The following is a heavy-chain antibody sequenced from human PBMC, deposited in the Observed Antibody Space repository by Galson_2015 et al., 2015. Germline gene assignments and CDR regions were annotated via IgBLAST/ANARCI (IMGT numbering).Heavy chain of an antibody. CDR3: ARSSSHTGGLI. Sequence: LSLTCTVSGGSISSDYWSWIRHSPGKRLEWIGYMYYSGNTGYNPSLKGRVTISLGTSRSQFSLKLTSVTAADTAVYYCARSSSHTGGLIWGQGTLVTVSS. J-gene: IGHJ4*02. CDR1: GGSISSDY. CDR2: MYYSGNT. D-gene: IGHD2-2*01. V-gene: IGHV4-59*01.